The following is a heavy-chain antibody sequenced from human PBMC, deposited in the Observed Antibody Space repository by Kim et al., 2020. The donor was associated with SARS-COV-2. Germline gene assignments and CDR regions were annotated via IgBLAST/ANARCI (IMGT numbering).Heavy chain of an antibody. CDR1: GFTFSSYA. D-gene: IGHD5-12*01. CDR3: AKVGSGYDRPYYFDY. V-gene: IGHV3-23*01. J-gene: IGHJ4*02. Sequence: GGSLRLSCAASGFTFSSYAMSWVRQAPGKGLEWVSAISGSGGSTYYADSVKGRFTISRDNSKNTLYLQMNSLRAEDTAVYYCAKVGSGYDRPYYFDYWGQGTLVTVSS. CDR2: ISGSGGST.